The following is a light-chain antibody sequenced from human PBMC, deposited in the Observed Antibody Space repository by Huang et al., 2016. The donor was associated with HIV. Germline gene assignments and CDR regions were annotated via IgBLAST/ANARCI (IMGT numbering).Light chain of an antibody. J-gene: IGKJ3*01. CDR2: DAS. Sequence: EILLTQSPATLSLSPGERATLSCKASQKINTYLAWYQHKPGQAPRPLIYDASTRAPDTPARFRGSGSGTDFTLTITNLEPEDFAVYFCQQRSNWPPFTFGPGTKVDRK. V-gene: IGKV3-11*01. CDR1: QKINTY. CDR3: QQRSNWPPFT.